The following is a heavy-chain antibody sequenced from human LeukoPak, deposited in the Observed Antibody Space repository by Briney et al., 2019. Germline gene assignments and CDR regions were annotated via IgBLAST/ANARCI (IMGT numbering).Heavy chain of an antibody. Sequence: GGSLRLSCAASGFTVSSNYMSWVRQAPGEGLEWVSALYSGGTTYYADSVKGRFTISRDNSKNTVDLEMNSLRAEGTDGYYWARASTTTTIFDSWGQGALVTVSS. D-gene: IGHD5/OR15-5a*01. CDR2: LYSGGTT. V-gene: IGHV3-53*01. CDR3: ARASTTTTIFDS. CDR1: GFTVSSNY. J-gene: IGHJ4*02.